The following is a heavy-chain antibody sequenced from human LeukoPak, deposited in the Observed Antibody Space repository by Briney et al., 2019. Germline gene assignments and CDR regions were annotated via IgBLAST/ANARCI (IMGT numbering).Heavy chain of an antibody. CDR2: IGTAGET. J-gene: IGHJ4*02. CDR3: ARESRYCTSASCYLDY. Sequence: PGGSLRLSCAASGFTFSSYDMHWVRQAPGNGLEWVSTIGTAGETYYPGSVQGRFTISRENAKNSLYLQMNSLRAGDTAMYYCARESRYCTSASCYLDYWGQGTLVTVSS. V-gene: IGHV3-13*01. D-gene: IGHD2-2*01. CDR1: GFTFSSYD.